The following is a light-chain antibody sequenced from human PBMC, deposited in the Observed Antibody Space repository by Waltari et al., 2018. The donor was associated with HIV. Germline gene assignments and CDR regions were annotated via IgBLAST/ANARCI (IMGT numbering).Light chain of an antibody. CDR1: ESVSSN. V-gene: IGKV3-15*01. CDR3: QEYNNWPWT. CDR2: GAS. Sequence: VLTQSPATLSVSPGDRVTLSCRASESVSSNLAWYQQKHGQAPRLVIYGASSRAAGIPGRFSGRGSGTEFTLTISSLQSEDFAVYYCQEYNNWPWTFGQGTKVEIK. J-gene: IGKJ1*01.